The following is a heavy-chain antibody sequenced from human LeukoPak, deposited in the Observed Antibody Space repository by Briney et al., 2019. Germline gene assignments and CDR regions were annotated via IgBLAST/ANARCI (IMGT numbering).Heavy chain of an antibody. V-gene: IGHV5-51*01. CDR1: GYSFTSYW. CDR3: ARHGTTATQVKNWFDP. D-gene: IGHD4-17*01. CDR2: IYPGDSDT. J-gene: IGHJ5*02. Sequence: GESLKISCKGSGYSFTSYWIGWVRQMPGKGLEWMGIIYPGDSDTRYSPSFQGQVTISADKSTSTVYLQWSSLKASDTAIYYCARHGTTATQVKNWFDPWGQGTLVTVSS.